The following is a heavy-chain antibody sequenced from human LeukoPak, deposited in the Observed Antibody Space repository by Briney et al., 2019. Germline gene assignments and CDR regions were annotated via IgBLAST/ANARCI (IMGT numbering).Heavy chain of an antibody. Sequence: PGGSLRLSCAASGFTFSSYWMHWVRQAPGKGLVWVSRINSDGSSTSYADSVKGRFTISRDNAKNTLYLQMNSLRAEDTAAYYCAKDEFSTSGLFDYWGQGTLVTVSS. CDR3: AKDEFSTSGLFDY. CDR1: GFTFSSYW. J-gene: IGHJ4*02. CDR2: INSDGSST. D-gene: IGHD2/OR15-2a*01. V-gene: IGHV3-74*01.